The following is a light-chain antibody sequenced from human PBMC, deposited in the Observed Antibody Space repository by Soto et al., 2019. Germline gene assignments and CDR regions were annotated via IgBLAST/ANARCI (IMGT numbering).Light chain of an antibody. CDR1: SSDVGAYDY. J-gene: IGLJ3*02. CDR2: EVT. Sequence: ALSQPPSASGSPGQSVTISCTGTSSDVGAYDYVSWYQQYPGKAPKLMIYEVTKRPSGVPDRFSGSKSGNTASLTVSGLQAEDEADYYCSSYAGSNNFVVFGGGTKLTVL. CDR3: SSYAGSNNFVV. V-gene: IGLV2-8*01.